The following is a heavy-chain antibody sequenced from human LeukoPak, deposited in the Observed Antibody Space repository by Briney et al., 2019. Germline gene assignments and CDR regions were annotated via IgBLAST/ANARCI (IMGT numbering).Heavy chain of an antibody. D-gene: IGHD3-22*01. CDR1: GGSFSGYY. CDR3: ARRSSKHYYDSSGYYPRWFDP. V-gene: IGHV4-34*04. J-gene: IGHJ5*02. Sequence: SETLSLTRAVYGGSFSGYYWSWIRQPPGTGREWSGEIYHIVRANNNTHPKSRATITVESSKTQFSPKMSSVCATDTAVYYCARRSSKHYYDSSGYYPRWFDPWGQGTWSPSPQ. CDR2: IYHIVRA.